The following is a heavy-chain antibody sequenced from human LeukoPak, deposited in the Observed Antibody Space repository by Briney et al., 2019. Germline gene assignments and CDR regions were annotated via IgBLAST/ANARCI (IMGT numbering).Heavy chain of an antibody. Sequence: GGSLRLSCAASGFTLSSYAMHWVRQAPGKGLEWVAVISYDGSNKYYADSVKGRFTISRDNSKNTLYLQMNSLRAEDTAVYYCARDREDYGGNSFDYWGQGTLVTVSS. D-gene: IGHD4-23*01. CDR1: GFTLSSYA. J-gene: IGHJ4*02. V-gene: IGHV3-30-3*01. CDR3: ARDREDYGGNSFDY. CDR2: ISYDGSNK.